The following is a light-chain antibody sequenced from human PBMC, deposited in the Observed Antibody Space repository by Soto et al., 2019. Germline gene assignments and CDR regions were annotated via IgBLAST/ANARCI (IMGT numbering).Light chain of an antibody. Sequence: EIVLTQSPGTLSLSPGERATLSCRASQSVDSSHLAWYQHRPGQAPRLLIYGASIRATGIPDRFSGSGSGTDFTLTITRLEPEDFAVYYCQQYGSSPRTFGQGTKVDIK. J-gene: IGKJ1*01. CDR1: QSVDSSH. CDR3: QQYGSSPRT. V-gene: IGKV3-20*01. CDR2: GAS.